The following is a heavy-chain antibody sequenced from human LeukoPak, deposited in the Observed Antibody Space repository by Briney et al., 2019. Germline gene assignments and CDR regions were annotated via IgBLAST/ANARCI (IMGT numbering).Heavy chain of an antibody. D-gene: IGHD2-15*01. Sequence: ASVKVSCKASGYTFTSYYMHLVRQAPGQGLEWMGIINPSAGSTSYAQKFQGRVTMTRDTSTSTVYMELRSLRSEDTAVYYCARDPLNVVVVAATRRGRAFDIWGQGTMVTVSS. CDR2: INPSAGST. CDR1: GYTFTSYY. CDR3: ARDPLNVVVVAATRRGRAFDI. V-gene: IGHV1-46*01. J-gene: IGHJ3*02.